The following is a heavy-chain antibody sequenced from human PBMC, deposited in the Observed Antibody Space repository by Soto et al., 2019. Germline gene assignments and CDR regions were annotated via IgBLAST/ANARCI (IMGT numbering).Heavy chain of an antibody. Sequence: ESGGGLVKPGGSLRLSCAASGFTFSSYSMNWVRQAPGKGLEWVSSISSSSSYIYYADSVKGRFTISRDNAKNSLYLQMNSLRAEDTAVYYCARDYSGYDRGNWFDPWGQGTLVTVSS. CDR2: ISSSSSYI. CDR1: GFTFSSYS. CDR3: ARDYSGYDRGNWFDP. V-gene: IGHV3-21*01. J-gene: IGHJ5*02. D-gene: IGHD5-12*01.